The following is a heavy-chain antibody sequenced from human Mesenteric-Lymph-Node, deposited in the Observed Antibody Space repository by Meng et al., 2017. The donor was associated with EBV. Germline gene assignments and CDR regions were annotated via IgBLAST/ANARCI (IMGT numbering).Heavy chain of an antibody. V-gene: IGHV1-18*01. CDR3: ARLNEGFTSYGDAYYFDY. CDR2: ISAHNAKT. J-gene: IGHJ4*02. CDR1: GYNFIAYS. Sequence: QGQLVQSGAEVKKPGASVKVSCKASGYNFIAYSMHWVRQAPGQGLEWMGWISAHNAKTDFAQKVQGRVILTTDTSTSTAYMELRSLTYDDTAIYYCARLNEGFTSYGDAYYFDYWGQGTLVTVSS. D-gene: IGHD4-17*01.